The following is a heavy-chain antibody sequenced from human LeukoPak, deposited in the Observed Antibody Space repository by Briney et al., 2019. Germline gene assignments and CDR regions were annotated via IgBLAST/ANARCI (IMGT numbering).Heavy chain of an antibody. V-gene: IGHV1-69*13. CDR2: IIPIFGTA. Sequence: SVKVSCKASGGTSSSYAISWVRQAPGQGLEWMGGIIPIFGTANYAQKFQGRVTITADESTSTAYMELSSLRSEDTAVYYCARSRNYDSWSGPEGVYFDYWGQGTLVTVSS. CDR3: ARSRNYDSWSGPEGVYFDY. CDR1: GGTSSSYA. J-gene: IGHJ4*02. D-gene: IGHD3-3*01.